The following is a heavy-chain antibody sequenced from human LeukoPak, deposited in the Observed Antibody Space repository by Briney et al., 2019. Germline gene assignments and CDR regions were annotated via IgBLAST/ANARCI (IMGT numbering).Heavy chain of an antibody. Sequence: PSETLSLTCTVSGYSISSSYYWGWIRQPPGKGLEWIGSIYHSGSTYYNPSLKSRVTISVDTSKNQFSLKLSSVTAADTAVYYCARTTGIAAAHDYWGQGTLVTVSS. J-gene: IGHJ4*02. CDR3: ARTTGIAAAHDY. D-gene: IGHD6-13*01. V-gene: IGHV4-38-2*02. CDR2: IYHSGST. CDR1: GYSISSSYY.